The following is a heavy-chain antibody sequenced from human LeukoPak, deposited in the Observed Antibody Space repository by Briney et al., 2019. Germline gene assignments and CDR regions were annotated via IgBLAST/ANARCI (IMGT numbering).Heavy chain of an antibody. Sequence: PGGSLRLSCAAPEFTFDDYAMHWVRQAPGKGLEYVSAVDANGRTTYYADSVKGRFTISRDDSKNTLYLHMSSLRPEDTAIYYCYCRDDLPAWGQGTLVTISS. CDR2: VDANGRTT. D-gene: IGHD5-24*01. CDR1: EFTFDDYA. CDR3: YCRDDLPA. V-gene: IGHV3-64D*06. J-gene: IGHJ5*02.